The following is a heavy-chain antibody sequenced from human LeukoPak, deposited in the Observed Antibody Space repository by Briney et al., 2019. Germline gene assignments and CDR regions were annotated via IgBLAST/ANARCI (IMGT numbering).Heavy chain of an antibody. J-gene: IGHJ1*01. V-gene: IGHV1-69*06. D-gene: IGHD3-10*01. CDR3: ARDRIPYGSGNIGYFQH. CDR2: IIPMFGTP. Sequence: SVKVSCKASGDTFSTYAIRWVRQAPGQGLEWMGGIIPMFGTPNYAQKFQGRVTITANKSTSTAYMELRSLRSEDTAVYYCARDRIPYGSGNIGYFQHWGQGTLVTVSS. CDR1: GDTFSTYA.